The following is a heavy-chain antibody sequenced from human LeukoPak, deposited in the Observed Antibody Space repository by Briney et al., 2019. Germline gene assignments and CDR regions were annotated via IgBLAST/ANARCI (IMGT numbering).Heavy chain of an antibody. CDR2: IFSGGTT. V-gene: IGHV3-66*02. CDR3: ARDPHWGAGYFDF. CDR1: GFTVSNTY. J-gene: IGHJ4*02. D-gene: IGHD1-26*01. Sequence: PGGSLRLSCAASGFTVSNTYMSWVRQAPGKGLEWVSVIFSGGTTYYADSVRGRFTISRDISKNTVYLQMNSLRPEDTAVYYCARDPHWGAGYFDFWGQGALVTVSS.